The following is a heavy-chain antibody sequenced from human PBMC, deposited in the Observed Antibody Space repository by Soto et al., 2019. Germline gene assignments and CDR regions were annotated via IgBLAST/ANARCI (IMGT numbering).Heavy chain of an antibody. D-gene: IGHD3-10*01. V-gene: IGHV3-23*01. CDR1: GFTFSSYA. Sequence: EVQLLESGGGLVQPGGSLRLSCAASGFTFSSYAMSWVRQAPGKGLEWVSAISGSGGSTYYADSVKGRFTISRDNSKNTLYLQMNSLRAEDTAVDYCAKDWLAVRGEPPTDWGQGTLVTVSS. CDR2: ISGSGGST. J-gene: IGHJ4*02. CDR3: AKDWLAVRGEPPTD.